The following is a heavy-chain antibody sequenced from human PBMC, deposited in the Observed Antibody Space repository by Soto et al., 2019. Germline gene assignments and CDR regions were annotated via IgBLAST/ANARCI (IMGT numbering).Heavy chain of an antibody. CDR1: GFAFIRYS. J-gene: IGHJ6*02. V-gene: IGHV3-48*02. Sequence: GSLRLSCTASGFAFIRYSMNWVRQAPGKGLEWLSYISSSAYTIYTADSVKGRFTISRDNTNNLVYLQMNSLRDEDTAVYYCARNIADGRYHMDVWGQGTTVTVSS. CDR3: ARNIADGRYHMDV. D-gene: IGHD1-26*01. CDR2: ISSSAYTI.